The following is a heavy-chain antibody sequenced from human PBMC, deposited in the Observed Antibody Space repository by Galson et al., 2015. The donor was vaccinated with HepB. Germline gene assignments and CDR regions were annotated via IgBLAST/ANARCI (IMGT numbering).Heavy chain of an antibody. V-gene: IGHV1-46*03. J-gene: IGHJ3*02. D-gene: IGHD5-18*01. CDR1: GYTFTSYY. CDR3: ARGVAMVTFVAIGRDAFDI. CDR2: INPSGGST. Sequence: SVKVSCKASGYTFTSYYMHWVRQAPGQGLEWMGIINPSGGSTSYAQKFQGRVTMTRDTSTSTVYMELSSLRSEDTAVYYCARGVAMVTFVAIGRDAFDIWGQGTMVTVSS.